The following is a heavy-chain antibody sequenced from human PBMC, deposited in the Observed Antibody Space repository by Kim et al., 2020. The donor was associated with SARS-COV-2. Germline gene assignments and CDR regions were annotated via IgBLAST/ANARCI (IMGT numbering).Heavy chain of an antibody. CDR3: AGFPPSMVRGVNRPYYYYYYGMDV. CDR1: GGSFSGYY. V-gene: IGHV4-34*01. Sequence: SETLSLTCAVYGGSFSGYYWSWIRQPPGKGLEWIGEINHSGSTNYNPSLKSRVTISVDTSKNQFSLKLSSVTAADTAVYYCAGFPPSMVRGVNRPYYYYYYGMDVWGQGTTVTVSS. J-gene: IGHJ6*02. D-gene: IGHD3-10*01. CDR2: INHSGST.